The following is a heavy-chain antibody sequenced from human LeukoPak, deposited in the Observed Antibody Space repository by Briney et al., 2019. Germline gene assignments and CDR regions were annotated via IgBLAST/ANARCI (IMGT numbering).Heavy chain of an antibody. CDR2: INHSGST. Sequence: SETLSLTWAVYGGSFSGYYWSWIRQPPGKGLEWIGEINHSGSTNYNPSLKSRVTISVDTSKNQFSLKLSSVTAADTAVYYCARLTYYGSGSYYTADYYYMDVWGKGTTVTVSS. CDR1: GGSFSGYY. CDR3: ARLTYYGSGSYYTADYYYMDV. J-gene: IGHJ6*03. V-gene: IGHV4-34*01. D-gene: IGHD3-10*01.